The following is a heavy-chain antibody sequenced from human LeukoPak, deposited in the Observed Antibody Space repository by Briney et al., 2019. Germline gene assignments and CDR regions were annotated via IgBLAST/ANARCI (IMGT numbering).Heavy chain of an antibody. CDR1: GFTFGKYW. CDR3: ARDQYDTWSRRGNFDS. D-gene: IGHD3-3*01. J-gene: IGHJ4*02. CDR2: IKLDGSEK. V-gene: IGHV3-7*03. Sequence: GGSLRLSCVASGFTFGKYWMSWVRQAPGKGLEWVANIKLDGSEKNYVDSVKGRFTISRDNTKNSLYLQMNSLRVEDTAVFYCARDQYDTWSRRGNFDSWGQGTLVIASS.